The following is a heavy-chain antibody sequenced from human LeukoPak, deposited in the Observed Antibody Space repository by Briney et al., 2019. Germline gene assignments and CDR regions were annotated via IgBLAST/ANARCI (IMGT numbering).Heavy chain of an antibody. CDR1: GFTVSSNY. D-gene: IGHD3-3*01. V-gene: IGHV3-53*01. Sequence: PGGSLRLSCAASGFTVSSNYMSWVRQAPGKGLEWVSVIYSGGSTYYADSVKGRFTISRDNSKNTLYLQMNRLRAEDTAVYYCARVSVDYDFWSGYYDYWGQGTLVTVYS. CDR2: IYSGGST. J-gene: IGHJ4*02. CDR3: ARVSVDYDFWSGYYDY.